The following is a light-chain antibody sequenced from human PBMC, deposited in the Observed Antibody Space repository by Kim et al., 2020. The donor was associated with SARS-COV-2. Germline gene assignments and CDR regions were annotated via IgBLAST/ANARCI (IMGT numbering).Light chain of an antibody. J-gene: IGLJ3*02. Sequence: QAVVTQEPSLTVSPGETVTLTCGSSTGAVTSGHYPYWFQQKPGQAPRTLIYDTRNKHSWTPGRFSGSLLGGKATLTLSGAQPEDEAEYYCLLSYSGEKWVFGGGTQLTVL. CDR3: LLSYSGEKWV. CDR2: DTR. V-gene: IGLV7-46*01. CDR1: TGAVTSGHY.